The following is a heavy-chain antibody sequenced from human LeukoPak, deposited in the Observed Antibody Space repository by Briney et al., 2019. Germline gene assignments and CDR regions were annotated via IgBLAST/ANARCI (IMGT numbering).Heavy chain of an antibody. CDR3: ARDKVNPYYYYGMDV. V-gene: IGHV1-2*04. CDR1: GYTFTGYY. D-gene: IGHD4-23*01. Sequence: ASVKVSCKASGYTFTGYYMHWVRQATGQGLEWMGWINPNSGGTNYAQKFQGWVTMTRDTSISTAYMELSRLRYYDTAVYYCARDKVNPYYYYGMDVWGQGTTVTVSS. CDR2: INPNSGGT. J-gene: IGHJ6*02.